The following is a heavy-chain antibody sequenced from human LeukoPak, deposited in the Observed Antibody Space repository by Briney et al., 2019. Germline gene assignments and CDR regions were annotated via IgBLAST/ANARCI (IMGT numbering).Heavy chain of an antibody. Sequence: SETLSLTCTVSGGSVSTGSYYWGWIRQPPGKGLEVIGYVYTTGSTNYNPSLKSRVTISVDTSKNQFSLKLNSATAADTAVYYCARGSYDILTGYSPELHYWGQGSLVIVSS. CDR1: GGSVSTGSYY. V-gene: IGHV4-61*01. J-gene: IGHJ4*02. D-gene: IGHD3-9*01. CDR3: ARGSYDILTGYSPELHY. CDR2: VYTTGST.